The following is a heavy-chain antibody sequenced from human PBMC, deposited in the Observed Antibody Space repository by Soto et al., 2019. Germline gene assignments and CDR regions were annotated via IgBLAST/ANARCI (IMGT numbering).Heavy chain of an antibody. J-gene: IGHJ4*02. D-gene: IGHD4-17*01. Sequence: PSETLSLTCTVSGASVNYGGYYWGWVRQRPGKCLEWIAYIYYSGTTSFNPSLRSRLSISVDTSKNQFSLKLSSVTAADTAVYFCARVRPPPSSTVATYYFDYWGQGTLVTVSS. CDR3: ARVRPPPSSTVATYYFDY. CDR1: GASVNYGGYY. CDR2: IYYSGTT. V-gene: IGHV4-31*03.